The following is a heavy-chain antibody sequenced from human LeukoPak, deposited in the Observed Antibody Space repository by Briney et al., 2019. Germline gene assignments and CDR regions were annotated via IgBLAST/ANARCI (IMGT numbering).Heavy chain of an antibody. D-gene: IGHD2-15*01. CDR2: IFGGGDNT. Sequence: PGGSLRLSCAASGFTVSSNYMSWVRQAPGKGLEWVSVIFGGGDNTYYADSVKGRFTISRDNSKNTLYLQMNSLRAEDTAVYYCARDLYCSGGSCYQHWGQGTLVTVSS. CDR3: ARDLYCSGGSCYQH. CDR1: GFTVSSNY. J-gene: IGHJ1*01. V-gene: IGHV3-53*01.